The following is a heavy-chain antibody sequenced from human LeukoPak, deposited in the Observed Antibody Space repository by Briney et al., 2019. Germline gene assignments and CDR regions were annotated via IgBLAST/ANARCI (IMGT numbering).Heavy chain of an antibody. CDR2: IIPILGIA. CDR1: GGTFSSYA. D-gene: IGHD6-19*01. CDR3: ARGALTVAGTGFDY. Sequence: SVKVSCKASGGTFSSYAISWVRQAPGQGLEWMGRIIPILGIANYAQKFQGRVTITADKSTSTAYMELSGLRSEDTAVYYCARGALTVAGTGFDYWGQGTLVTVSS. V-gene: IGHV1-69*04. J-gene: IGHJ4*02.